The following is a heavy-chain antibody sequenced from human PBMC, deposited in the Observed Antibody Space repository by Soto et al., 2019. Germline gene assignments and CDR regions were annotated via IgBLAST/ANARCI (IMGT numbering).Heavy chain of an antibody. D-gene: IGHD2-21*02. V-gene: IGHV4-39*01. CDR1: GESIISSSYY. CDR2: IYYSGRT. J-gene: IGHJ4*02. Sequence: LSRTCIVSGESIISSSYYWGWIRQPPGKGLEWIGSIYYSGRTYYNPSFKSRVTISIDTSKNQFSLKLSSVTATDTAVYYCARQRTTVVTQAYFDHWGQGALVTVSS. CDR3: ARQRTTVVTQAYFDH.